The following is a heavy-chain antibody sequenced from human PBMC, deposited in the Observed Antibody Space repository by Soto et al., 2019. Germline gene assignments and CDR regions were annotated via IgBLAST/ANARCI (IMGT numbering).Heavy chain of an antibody. J-gene: IGHJ4*02. CDR1: GFTFSSYA. V-gene: IGHV3-23*01. Sequence: EVQLLESGGGLVQPGGSLRLSCAASGFTFSSYAMSWVRQAPGKGLEWVSAISGSGGSTYYADSVKGRFTISRDNSKNTLYLQMNSPRADDTAAYYCAKDHGDSSFDYCGQGTLVTVSS. CDR3: AKDHGDSSFDY. D-gene: IGHD3-22*01. CDR2: ISGSGGST.